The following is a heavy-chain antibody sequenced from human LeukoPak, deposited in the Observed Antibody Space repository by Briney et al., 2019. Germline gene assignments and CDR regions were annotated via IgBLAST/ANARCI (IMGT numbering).Heavy chain of an antibody. CDR1: GGSISSYY. V-gene: IGHV4-4*07. CDR3: AKQQLVRCFDY. D-gene: IGHD6-13*01. Sequence: PSETLSLTCTVSGGSISSYYWSWIRQPAGKGLEWIGRIYASGNTNYNPSLKSRVTMSVDTSKNLFALKLSSVTAADTAVYYCAKQQLVRCFDYWGQGTLVTVSS. J-gene: IGHJ4*02. CDR2: IYASGNT.